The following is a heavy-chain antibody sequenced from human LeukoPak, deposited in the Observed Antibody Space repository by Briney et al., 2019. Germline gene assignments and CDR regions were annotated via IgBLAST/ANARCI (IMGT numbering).Heavy chain of an antibody. CDR3: AKSSHYYGSGTMLKDNYFDY. V-gene: IGHV3-48*03. J-gene: IGHJ4*02. CDR2: ISSSGSTI. D-gene: IGHD3-10*01. Sequence: QPGGSLRLSCAASGFTFSSYEMNWVRQAPGKGLEWVSYISSSGSTIYYADSVKGRLTISRDNSKNTLYLQMNSLRAEDTAVYYCAKSSHYYGSGTMLKDNYFDYWGQGTLVTVSS. CDR1: GFTFSSYE.